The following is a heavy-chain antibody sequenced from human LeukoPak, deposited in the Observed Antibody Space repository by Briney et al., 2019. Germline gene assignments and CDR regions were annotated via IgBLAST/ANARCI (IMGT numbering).Heavy chain of an antibody. D-gene: IGHD6-19*01. V-gene: IGHV3-23*01. Sequence: PGGSLRLSCSAYGLTFSSYAMSWVRQAPGKGLEWVSAISGSSGHTYYTDSVKGRFTISRDNSKNTLYLQMNSLRAEDTAVYYCAKVYGIAVFDYWGQGTLVTVSS. CDR1: GLTFSSYA. J-gene: IGHJ4*02. CDR2: ISGSSGHT. CDR3: AKVYGIAVFDY.